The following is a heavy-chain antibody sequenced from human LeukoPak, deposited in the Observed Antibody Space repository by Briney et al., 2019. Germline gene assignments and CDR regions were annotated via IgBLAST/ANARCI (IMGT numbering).Heavy chain of an antibody. D-gene: IGHD2-15*01. CDR3: ARVRGYCSGDKCSTPFDY. CDR2: INPNSGGT. V-gene: IGHV1-2*02. Sequence: ASVKVSCKASGYTFTGYYMHWVRQAPGQGLEWMGWINPNSGGTKYAQKFQGRVTMTRDTSISTAYMELSSLRSDDTAVYYCARVRGYCSGDKCSTPFDYWGQGILVTFSS. J-gene: IGHJ4*02. CDR1: GYTFTGYY.